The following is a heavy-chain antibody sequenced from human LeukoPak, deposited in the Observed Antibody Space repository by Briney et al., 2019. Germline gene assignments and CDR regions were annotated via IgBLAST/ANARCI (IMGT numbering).Heavy chain of an antibody. CDR2: ISSSSSYI. J-gene: IGHJ5*02. CDR1: GFTFSSYS. D-gene: IGHD3-3*01. V-gene: IGHV3-21*01. Sequence: GGSLRLSCAASGFTFSSYSMNWVRQAPGKGLEWVSSISSSSSYIYYADSVKGGFTISRDKSKNTLYLQMNSLRAEDTAVYYCARDPGRSTYYDFWSARRDLNWFDPWGQGTLVTVSS. CDR3: ARDPGRSTYYDFWSARRDLNWFDP.